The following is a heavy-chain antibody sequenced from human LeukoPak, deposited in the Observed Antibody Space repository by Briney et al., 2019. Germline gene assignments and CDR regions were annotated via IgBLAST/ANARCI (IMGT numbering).Heavy chain of an antibody. CDR2: INPNSGGT. Sequence: ASVKVSCKASGYTFTGYYMHWVRQAPGQGLEWMGWINPNSGGTNYAQKFQGRVTMTRDTSISTAYMELSRLRSDGTAVYYFERTSAECPDYYLGMDVWGQRTTVTVSS. D-gene: IGHD2-2*01. CDR1: GYTFTGYY. V-gene: IGHV1-2*02. J-gene: IGHJ6*02. CDR3: ERTSAECPDYYLGMDV.